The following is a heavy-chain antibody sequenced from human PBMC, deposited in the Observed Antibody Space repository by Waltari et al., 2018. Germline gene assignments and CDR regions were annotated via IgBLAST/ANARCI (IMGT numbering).Heavy chain of an antibody. Sequence: QVQLQQWGAGLLKPSETLSLTCAVYGRSFRAYYWHWIRQPPGKGLEWIAEINHSGTANYNPSLKSRITISVDTSKNQFSLKLRSVTVADTAVYYCARAEDGRNGYFFDFWGQGALVTVSS. V-gene: IGHV4-34*01. CDR1: GRSFRAYY. D-gene: IGHD3-22*01. J-gene: IGHJ4*02. CDR3: ARAEDGRNGYFFDF. CDR2: INHSGTA.